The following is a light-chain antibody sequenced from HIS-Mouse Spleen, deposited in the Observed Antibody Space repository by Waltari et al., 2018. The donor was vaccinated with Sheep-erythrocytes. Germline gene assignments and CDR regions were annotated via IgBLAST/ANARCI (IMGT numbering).Light chain of an antibody. CDR2: DVS. V-gene: IGLV2-11*01. Sequence: QSALTQPRSVSGSPGQSATISRTGTSSDVGGYNYVSWYQQHPGKAPKLMIYDVSKRPSGVPDRFSGSKSGNTASLTISGLQAEDEADYYCCSYAGSYNHVFATGTKVTVL. CDR3: CSYAGSYNHV. J-gene: IGLJ1*01. CDR1: SSDVGGYNY.